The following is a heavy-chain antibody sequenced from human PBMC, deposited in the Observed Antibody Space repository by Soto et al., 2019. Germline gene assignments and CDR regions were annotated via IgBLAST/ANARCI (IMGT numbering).Heavy chain of an antibody. Sequence: SVKVSCKTSGGTFSTFGISWVRQAPGQGLEWMGGIIPFFGTAEYSQKFEDRITITADESTNTVYMDLRSLTSEDTAIYYCARTAPMDAGDKYYYDFWGQGXLVTVYS. CDR3: ARTAPMDAGDKYYYDF. D-gene: IGHD3-16*01. V-gene: IGHV1-69*13. J-gene: IGHJ4*02. CDR1: GGTFSTFG. CDR2: IIPFFGTA.